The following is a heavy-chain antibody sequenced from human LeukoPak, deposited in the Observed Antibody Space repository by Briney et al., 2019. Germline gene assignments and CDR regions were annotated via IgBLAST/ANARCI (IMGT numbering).Heavy chain of an antibody. CDR1: GFTFNSFP. CDR2: VLNDGSTK. D-gene: IGHD1-26*01. Sequence: GRSLRLSCAASGFTFNSFPMHWVRQAPGKGLEWVAVVLNDGSTKCYADYVRGRFTISRDNSKDTVYLQMNSLRVEDTAIYYCARGETTTSPYFDYWGQGTLVTVSS. V-gene: IGHV3-30*04. CDR3: ARGETTTSPYFDY. J-gene: IGHJ4*02.